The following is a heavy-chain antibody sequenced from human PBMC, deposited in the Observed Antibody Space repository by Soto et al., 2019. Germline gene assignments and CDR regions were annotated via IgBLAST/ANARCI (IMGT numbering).Heavy chain of an antibody. V-gene: IGHV4-59*08. D-gene: IGHD5-18*01. CDR1: GGSISSYY. CDR2: IYYSGST. Sequence: SETLSLTCTVSGGSISSYYWSWIRQPPGKGLEWIGYIYYSGSTNYNPSLKSRVTISVDTSKNQFSLKLSSVTAADTAVYYCARLARYSYGPDYYYYYYMDVWGKGTTVTVSS. J-gene: IGHJ6*03. CDR3: ARLARYSYGPDYYYYYYMDV.